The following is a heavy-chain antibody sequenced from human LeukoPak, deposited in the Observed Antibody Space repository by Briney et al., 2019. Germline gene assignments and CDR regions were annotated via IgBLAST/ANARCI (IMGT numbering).Heavy chain of an antibody. J-gene: IGHJ6*02. CDR1: GGSISSYY. V-gene: IGHV4-59*08. D-gene: IGHD7-27*01. CDR2: IYYGGST. Sequence: PSETLSLTYTVSGGSISSYYWSWIRQPPGKGLEWIGYIYYGGSTNYNPSLKSRVTISVDTSKNQLSLKLSSVTAADTAVYYCARHWGYYYYHGMDVWGQGTTVTVSS. CDR3: ARHWGYYYYHGMDV.